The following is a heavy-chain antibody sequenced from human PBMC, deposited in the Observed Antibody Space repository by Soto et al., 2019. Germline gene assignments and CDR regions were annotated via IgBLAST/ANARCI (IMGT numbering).Heavy chain of an antibody. CDR3: ARDTYDYGDYGVDY. Sequence: QVQLVESGGGVVQPGRSLRLSCAASGFTFSSYGMHWVRQAPGKGLEWVAVIWYDGSNKYYADSVKGRFTISRDNSKNTLYRQMNSLRAEDTAVYYCARDTYDYGDYGVDYWGQGTLVTVSS. J-gene: IGHJ4*02. V-gene: IGHV3-33*01. CDR2: IWYDGSNK. D-gene: IGHD4-17*01. CDR1: GFTFSSYG.